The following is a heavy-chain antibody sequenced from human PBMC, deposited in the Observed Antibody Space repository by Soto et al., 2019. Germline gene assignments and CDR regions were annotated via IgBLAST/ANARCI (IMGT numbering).Heavy chain of an antibody. D-gene: IGHD1-1*01. CDR2: ISAHNGNT. CDR3: ARGRYGDY. Sequence: QVHLVQSGAEVKKPGASVKVSCKASGYTFTSYGITWVRQAPGQGLEWMGWISAHNGNTDYAQKLQGRVIVNSDTSTSTAYMELRSLISDDTAVYYCARGRYGDYWGQGALVTVSS. J-gene: IGHJ4*02. CDR1: GYTFTSYG. V-gene: IGHV1-18*01.